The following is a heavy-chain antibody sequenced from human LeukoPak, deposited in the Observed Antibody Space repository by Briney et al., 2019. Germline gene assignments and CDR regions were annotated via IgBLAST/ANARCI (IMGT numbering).Heavy chain of an antibody. CDR3: ARRRRLYYYGSGSYSHGYYYMDV. CDR2: INHSGST. D-gene: IGHD3-10*01. CDR1: GGSFSGYY. V-gene: IGHV4-34*01. Sequence: SETLSLTCAVYGGSFSGYYWSWIRQPPGKGLEWIGEINHSGSTNYNPSLKSRVTISVDTSKNQFSLKLSSVTAADTAVYYCARRRRLYYYGSGSYSHGYYYMDVWGKGTTVTISS. J-gene: IGHJ6*03.